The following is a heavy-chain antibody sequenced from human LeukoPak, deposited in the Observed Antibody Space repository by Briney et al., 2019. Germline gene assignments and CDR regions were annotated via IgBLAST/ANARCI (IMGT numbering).Heavy chain of an antibody. V-gene: IGHV3-74*01. J-gene: IGHJ4*02. CDR1: GFTFSSYA. CDR3: AKGPNYFDS. Sequence: GGSLRLSCAASGFTFSSYAMGWVRQAPGKGLVWVTRMNSDGSATYYADSVQGRFTISRDNAKNTLYLQMNSLRAEDTAMYFCAKGPNYFDSWGQGTLVTVSS. CDR2: MNSDGSAT.